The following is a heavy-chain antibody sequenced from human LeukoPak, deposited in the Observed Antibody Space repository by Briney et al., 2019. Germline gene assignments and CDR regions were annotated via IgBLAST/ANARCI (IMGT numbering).Heavy chain of an antibody. CDR2: INPNSGGT. V-gene: IGHV1-2*02. Sequence: ASVKVSCKASGYTFTGYYMHWVRQAPGQGLEWMGWINPNSGGTNYAQKFQGRVTMTRDTSISTAYMELSRLRPDDTAVYYCASLWTEGHYDDSSGFDYWGQGTLVTVSS. J-gene: IGHJ4*02. CDR1: GYTFTGYY. CDR3: ASLWTEGHYDDSSGFDY. D-gene: IGHD3-22*01.